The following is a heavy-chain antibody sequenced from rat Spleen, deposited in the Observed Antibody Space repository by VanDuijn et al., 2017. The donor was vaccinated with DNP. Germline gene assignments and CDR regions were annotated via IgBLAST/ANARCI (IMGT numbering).Heavy chain of an antibody. J-gene: IGHJ2*01. Sequence: EVQLVESGGGLVQPGRSLKLSCAASGFTFGDYNVAWVRQAPKKGLEWVATIIYDGSSTYYRDSVKGRFTISRDNAKSTLYLQMNSLRSEDTATYYCARGNYPGINTFDYWGQGVMVTVSS. V-gene: IGHV5S10*01. D-gene: IGHD1-4*01. CDR1: GFTFGDYN. CDR2: IIYDGSST. CDR3: ARGNYPGINTFDY.